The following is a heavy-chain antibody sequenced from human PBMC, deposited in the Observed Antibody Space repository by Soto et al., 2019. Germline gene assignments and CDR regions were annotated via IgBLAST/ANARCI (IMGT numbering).Heavy chain of an antibody. D-gene: IGHD1-26*01. CDR2: ISGSGGST. J-gene: IGHJ4*02. CDR3: ARRGSGSYYDY. CDR1: GFTFSSYA. Sequence: EVQLLESGGGLVQPGGSLRLSCAASGFTFSSYAMRWVRQAPVKGLEWVSAISGSGGSTYYADSVKGRFTISRDNYKNKLYVEMNSLGAEDTAVYYCARRGSGSYYDYCGQGTLVTVSS. V-gene: IGHV3-23*01.